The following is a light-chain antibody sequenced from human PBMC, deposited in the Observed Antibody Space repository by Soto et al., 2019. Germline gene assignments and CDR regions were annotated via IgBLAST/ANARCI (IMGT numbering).Light chain of an antibody. Sequence: EIVLTQSPGTLSLSPGERATLSCRASQSVSSSYLAWYQQKPGQAPRPLIYGASSRAIGIPDRLSGSGSGKDFTLIISRLEPEDFSVYYWEQDGSSPWTFGQGTKVDIK. CDR2: GAS. CDR3: EQDGSSPWT. J-gene: IGKJ1*01. V-gene: IGKV3-20*01. CDR1: QSVSSSY.